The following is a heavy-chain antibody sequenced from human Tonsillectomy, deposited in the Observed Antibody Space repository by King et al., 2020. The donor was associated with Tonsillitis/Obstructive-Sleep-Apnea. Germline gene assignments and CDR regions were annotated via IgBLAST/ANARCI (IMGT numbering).Heavy chain of an antibody. CDR3: ARGPPRAPYLYYFDY. Sequence: VQLQESGPGLVKPSETLSLTCTVSGGSISSYYWSWIRQPPGKGLEWIGYIYYSGSTNYNPSLKSRVTISVDTSKNQFSLKLSSVTAVDTAVYYCARGPPRAPYLYYFDYWGQGTLVTVSS. J-gene: IGHJ4*02. CDR2: IYYSGST. D-gene: IGHD2/OR15-2a*01. CDR1: GGSISSYY. V-gene: IGHV4-59*01.